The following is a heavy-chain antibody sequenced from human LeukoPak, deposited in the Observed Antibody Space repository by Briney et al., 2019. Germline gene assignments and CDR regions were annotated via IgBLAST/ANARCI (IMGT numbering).Heavy chain of an antibody. V-gene: IGHV3-9*01. D-gene: IGHD5-24*01. CDR3: AKARDGLIGDAFDI. CDR2: ISWNSGSI. J-gene: IGHJ3*02. Sequence: GRSLRLSCAASGFTFDDYAMHWVRQAPGKGLEWVSGISWNSGSIGYADSVKGRFTISRDNAKNSLYLQMNSLRAEDTASYYCAKARDGLIGDAFDIWGQGTMVTVSS. CDR1: GFTFDDYA.